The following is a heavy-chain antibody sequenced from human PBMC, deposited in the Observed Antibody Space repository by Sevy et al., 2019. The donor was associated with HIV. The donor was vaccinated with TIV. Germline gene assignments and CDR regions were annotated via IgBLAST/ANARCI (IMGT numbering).Heavy chain of an antibody. CDR3: ARGYYDSGGFPRDAFDI. CDR1: GYTFTTYG. CDR2: ISAYNGNT. Sequence: ASVKVSCKASGYTFTTYGITWVRQAPGQGLEWMGWISAYNGNTNYAQKLQGRVTMTPDTSTSTAYMELRSLRADDTAVYYCARGYYDSGGFPRDAFDIWGQGTMVTVSS. V-gene: IGHV1-18*01. J-gene: IGHJ3*02. D-gene: IGHD3-22*01.